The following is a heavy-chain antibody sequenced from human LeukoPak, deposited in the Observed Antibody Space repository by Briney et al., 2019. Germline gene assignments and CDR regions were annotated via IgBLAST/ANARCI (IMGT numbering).Heavy chain of an antibody. CDR1: GGSISSISSNNYH. J-gene: IGHJ6*02. CDR3: AREMGVVTAHGIDV. D-gene: IGHD4-23*01. V-gene: IGHV4-39*02. Sequence: PSETLSLTCIVSGGSISSISSNNYHWGWIRQPPGKGLECIGSIYYSGGTYYNPSLKSRVTISVDTSKNQFSLKLSSVTAADTALYYCAREMGVVTAHGIDVWGQGTTVTVSS. CDR2: IYYSGGT.